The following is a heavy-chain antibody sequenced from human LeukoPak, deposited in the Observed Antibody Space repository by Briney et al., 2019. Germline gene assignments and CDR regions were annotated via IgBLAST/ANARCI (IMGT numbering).Heavy chain of an antibody. Sequence: NPSETLSLTCTVSGGSVSSDSYYWSWIRQPPGKGLECIGYIYYNGNTNYSPSLKSRVAISIDTSKNQFSLKLNSVTAADTAVYYCARSGFYGSHLLDYWGQGSLVTVSS. CDR2: IYYNGNT. CDR3: ARSGFYGSHLLDY. V-gene: IGHV4-61*01. J-gene: IGHJ4*02. CDR1: GGSVSSDSYY. D-gene: IGHD2/OR15-2a*01.